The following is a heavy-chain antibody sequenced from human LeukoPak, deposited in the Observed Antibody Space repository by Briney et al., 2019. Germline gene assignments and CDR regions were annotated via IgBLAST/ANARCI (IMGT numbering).Heavy chain of an antibody. V-gene: IGHV1-46*01. Sequence: GASVKVSCKASGYTFTSYYMHWVRQAPGQGLEWMGIINPSGGSTSYAQKFQGRVTMTRDMSTSTVYMELSSLRSGDTAVYYCARVSPLYYFDYWGQGTLVTVSS. J-gene: IGHJ4*02. CDR1: GYTFTSYY. CDR3: ARVSPLYYFDY. CDR2: INPSGGST.